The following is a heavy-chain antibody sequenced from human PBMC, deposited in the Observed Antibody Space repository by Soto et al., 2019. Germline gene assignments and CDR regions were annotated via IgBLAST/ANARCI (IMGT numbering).Heavy chain of an antibody. J-gene: IGHJ4*02. D-gene: IGHD3-10*01. CDR3: ARDLIGLRFGESRVPDY. V-gene: IGHV3-7*01. CDR1: GFTFISYW. CDR2: IKQDGSEK. Sequence: GGSLRLSCAASGFTFISYWMSWVRQAPGKGLEWVANIKQDGSEKNYVDSVKGRFTISRDNGKNSLYLQMNSLRAEDTAVYYCARDLIGLRFGESRVPDYWGQGTLVTVSS.